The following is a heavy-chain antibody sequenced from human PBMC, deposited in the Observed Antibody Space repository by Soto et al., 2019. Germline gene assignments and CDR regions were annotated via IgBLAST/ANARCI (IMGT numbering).Heavy chain of an antibody. D-gene: IGHD2-21*02. J-gene: IGHJ4*02. Sequence: PGGSLRLSCAASGFTFSSYGMHWVRQAPGKGLEWVAVIWYDGSNKYYADSVKGRFTISRDNSKNTLYLQMNSLRAEDTAVYYCARDRHIVVVTAIPLDYWGQGTLVTVSS. V-gene: IGHV3-33*01. CDR1: GFTFSSYG. CDR3: ARDRHIVVVTAIPLDY. CDR2: IWYDGSNK.